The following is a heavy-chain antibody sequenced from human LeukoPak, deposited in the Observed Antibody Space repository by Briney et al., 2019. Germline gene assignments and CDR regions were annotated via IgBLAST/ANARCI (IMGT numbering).Heavy chain of an antibody. J-gene: IGHJ6*03. D-gene: IGHD1-1*01. Sequence: QTGGSLRLSCAASGFTSSSYGMHWVRQAPGKGLEWVAVIWYDGSNKYYADSVKGRFTISRDNSKNTLYLQMNSLRAEDTAVYYCAKDHMYNWNDAYYYYYMDVWGKGTTVTVSS. CDR3: AKDHMYNWNDAYYYYYMDV. CDR2: IWYDGSNK. V-gene: IGHV3-33*06. CDR1: GFTSSSYG.